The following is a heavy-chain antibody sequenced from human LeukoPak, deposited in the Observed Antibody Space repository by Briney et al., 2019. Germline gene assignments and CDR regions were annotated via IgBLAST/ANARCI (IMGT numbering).Heavy chain of an antibody. Sequence: GGSLRLSCAASGFTVNSNYMSWVRQAPGKGLEWVSVIYSGGSTYYADSVKGRFTISRDNSKNTLYLQMNSLRAEDTAVYYCARDLLYSGSYLTDYWGQGTLVTVSS. D-gene: IGHD1-26*01. CDR1: GFTVNSNY. V-gene: IGHV3-66*01. CDR2: IYSGGST. CDR3: ARDLLYSGSYLTDY. J-gene: IGHJ4*02.